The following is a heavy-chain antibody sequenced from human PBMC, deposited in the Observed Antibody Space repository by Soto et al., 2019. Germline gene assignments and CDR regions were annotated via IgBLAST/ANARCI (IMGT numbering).Heavy chain of an antibody. CDR1: GFTFSSYS. D-gene: IGHD3-3*01. CDR2: ISSSSSYI. Sequence: EVQLVESGGGLVKPGGSLRLYCAASGFTFSSYSMNWVRQAPGKGLEWVSSISSSSSYIYYADSVKGRFTISRDNAKNSLYLQMNSLRAEDTAVYYCARDGVGVLRFLEWLPYPDYWGQGTLVTVSS. J-gene: IGHJ4*02. V-gene: IGHV3-21*01. CDR3: ARDGVGVLRFLEWLPYPDY.